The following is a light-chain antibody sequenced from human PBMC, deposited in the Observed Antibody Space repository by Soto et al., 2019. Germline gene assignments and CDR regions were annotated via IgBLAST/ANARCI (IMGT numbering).Light chain of an antibody. CDR2: GAS. V-gene: IGKV3-20*01. CDR3: QQYWSPPWT. J-gene: IGKJ1*01. Sequence: EIVLTQSPGTLSLSPGERATLSCRASQSVSSSYLAWYQQKPGQAPRLLIYGASSRATGIPDRFSGSGSGKDFTLNISRLEAEVFVGYYWQQYWSPPWTFGQGNKVEIK. CDR1: QSVSSSY.